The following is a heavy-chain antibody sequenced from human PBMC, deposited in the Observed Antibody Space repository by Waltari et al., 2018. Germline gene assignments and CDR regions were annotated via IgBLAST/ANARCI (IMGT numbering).Heavy chain of an antibody. CDR3: ARAPVGATTKGWFDP. Sequence: QVQLQESGPGLVKPSQTLSLTCPVSGGSISSGSYYWSWIRQPAGKGLEWIGRIYTSGSTNYNPSLKSRVTISVDTSKNQFSLKLSSVTAADTAVYYCARAPVGATTKGWFDPWGQGTLVTVSS. CDR2: IYTSGST. CDR1: GGSISSGSYY. V-gene: IGHV4-61*02. D-gene: IGHD1-26*01. J-gene: IGHJ5*02.